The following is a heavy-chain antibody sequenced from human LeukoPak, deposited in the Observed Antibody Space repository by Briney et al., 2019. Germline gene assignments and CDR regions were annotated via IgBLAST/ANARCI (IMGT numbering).Heavy chain of an antibody. CDR3: ARGGSDWYVDF. CDR1: GFTFTTYA. Sequence: GGSLRLSCAASGFTFTTYARNWDRQAPGKGLEWLSLISGGGGSTYYADSVKGRFNISRDNSKNTLYLQMNSLRAEDTAVYYCARGGSDWYVDFWGQGTLVTVSS. D-gene: IGHD6-19*01. V-gene: IGHV3-23*01. CDR2: ISGGGGST. J-gene: IGHJ4*02.